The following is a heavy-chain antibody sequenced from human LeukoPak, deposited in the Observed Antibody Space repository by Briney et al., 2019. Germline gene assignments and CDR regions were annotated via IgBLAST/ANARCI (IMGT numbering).Heavy chain of an antibody. D-gene: IGHD3-10*01. CDR3: ARDYRRLEY. V-gene: IGHV3-66*02. CDR2: IYSGGST. Sequence: SGGSLRLSCAVSGFTVSNNYMSWVRQAPGKGLEWVSVIYSGGSTYYADSVKGRFTISRDNSKNTLYLQMNSLRAEDTAVYYCARDYRRLEYWGQGTLVTVSS. CDR1: GFTVSNNY. J-gene: IGHJ4*02.